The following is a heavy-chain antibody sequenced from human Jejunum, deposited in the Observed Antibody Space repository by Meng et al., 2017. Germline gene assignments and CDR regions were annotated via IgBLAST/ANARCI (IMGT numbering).Heavy chain of an antibody. D-gene: IGHD4-11*01. J-gene: IGHJ4*02. CDR2: INDSGST. V-gene: IGHV4-34*01. CDR1: GGSISDYY. CDR3: ARGNEYSNYGADF. Sequence: QVKLQQWVAGLLKPSETLSLTCAVYGGSISDYYWTWIRQPPGKGLEWIGEINDSGSTKYNPSLKSRVTISVDTSKSQFYLRVSSVTAADTAVYYCARGNEYSNYGADFWGQGTLVTVSS.